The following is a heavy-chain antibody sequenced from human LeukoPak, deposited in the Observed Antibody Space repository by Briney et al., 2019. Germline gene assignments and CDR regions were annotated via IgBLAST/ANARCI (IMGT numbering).Heavy chain of an antibody. Sequence: GGSLRLSCTASGFTFGDYAMTWVRQAPGKGLQWVSAISGSGRSAYYADFVKGRFTISRDNSKNTVYLQMINVRADDTAIYYCARLGWVDWNDLFWFGPWGQGALVTVSS. CDR3: ARLGWVDWNDLFWFGP. CDR2: ISGSGRSA. D-gene: IGHD1-1*01. V-gene: IGHV3-23*01. J-gene: IGHJ5*02. CDR1: GFTFGDYA.